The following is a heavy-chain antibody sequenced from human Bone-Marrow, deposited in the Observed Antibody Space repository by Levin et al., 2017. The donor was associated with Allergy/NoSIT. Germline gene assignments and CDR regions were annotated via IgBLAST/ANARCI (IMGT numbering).Heavy chain of an antibody. V-gene: IGHV4-39*01. Sequence: MPSETLSLTCTVSGGSISSSSYYWGWIRQPPGKGLEWIGTIYYSGSGSTYYNPSLKSRVTISLDTSKNQFSLNLSSVTAADTAVYYCASGARANPHGYWAQGTLVTVSS. J-gene: IGHJ4*02. D-gene: IGHD4/OR15-4a*01. CDR2: IYYSGSGST. CDR3: ASGARANPHGY. CDR1: GGSISSSSYY.